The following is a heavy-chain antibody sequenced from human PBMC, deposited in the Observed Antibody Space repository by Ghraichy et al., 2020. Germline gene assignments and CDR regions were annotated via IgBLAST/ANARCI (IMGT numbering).Heavy chain of an antibody. CDR3: ARAGQFYSDSSGYYYER. D-gene: IGHD3-22*01. CDR1: GGSIGSYF. CDR2: IYYTGST. Sequence: SETLSLTCTVSGGSIGSYFWTWIRQPPGKGLEWVGYIYYTGSTNYNPSLKSRVTMSVDTSKKQFSLKLRSVTAADTAIYYCARAGQFYSDSSGYYYERWGQGTLVTVSS. J-gene: IGHJ4*02. V-gene: IGHV4-59*01.